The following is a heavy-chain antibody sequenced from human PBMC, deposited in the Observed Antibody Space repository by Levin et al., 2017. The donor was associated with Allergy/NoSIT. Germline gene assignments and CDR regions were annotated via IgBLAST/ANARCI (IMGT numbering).Heavy chain of an antibody. CDR2: IYTSGST. D-gene: IGHD3-10*01. J-gene: IGHJ4*02. Sequence: SETLSLTCTVSGGSISSGSYYWSWIRQPAGKGLEWIGRIYTSGSTNYNPSLKSRVTISVDTSKNQFSLKLSSVTAADTAVYYCARETLWFGELLAFDYWGQGTLVTVSS. CDR1: GGSISSGSYY. CDR3: ARETLWFGELLAFDY. V-gene: IGHV4-61*02.